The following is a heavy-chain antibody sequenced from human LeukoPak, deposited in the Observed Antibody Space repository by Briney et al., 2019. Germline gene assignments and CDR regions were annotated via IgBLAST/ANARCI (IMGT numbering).Heavy chain of an antibody. J-gene: IGHJ4*02. CDR3: ARGASEYYYGSSGSELGY. CDR1: GFTFSSYS. D-gene: IGHD3-22*01. Sequence: GGSLRLSCAASGFTFSSYSMNWVRQAPGKGLEWVSFISSSSSYIYYANSVKGRFTISRDNAKNSLYLQMNSLRAEDSAVYYCARGASEYYYGSSGSELGYWGQGTLVTVSS. CDR2: ISSSSSYI. V-gene: IGHV3-21*01.